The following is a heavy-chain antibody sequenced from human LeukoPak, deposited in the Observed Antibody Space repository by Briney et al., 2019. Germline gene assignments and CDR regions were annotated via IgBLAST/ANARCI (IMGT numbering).Heavy chain of an antibody. V-gene: IGHV3-11*01. CDR2: ISSGGSTI. CDR3: ARVVVPAASGPWGPEGGCDY. J-gene: IGHJ4*02. Sequence: GGSLRLYCAGSRFTFRDYYMRCIPQARGQGLEGGSYISSGGSTIYYADAVRGRVTISRDNPTTTLYLQMNSLRAEDTAVYHCARVVVPAASGPWGPEGGCDYWGQGTLVTVSS. CDR1: RFTFRDYY. D-gene: IGHD2-2*01.